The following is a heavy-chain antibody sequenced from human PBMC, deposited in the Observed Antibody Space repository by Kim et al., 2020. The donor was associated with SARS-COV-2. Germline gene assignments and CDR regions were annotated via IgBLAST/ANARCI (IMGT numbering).Heavy chain of an antibody. J-gene: IGHJ6*02. V-gene: IGHV4-61*01. CDR3: ARDSSSWPYYYYGMDV. D-gene: IGHD6-13*01. CDR1: GGSVSSGSYY. CDR2: IYYSGST. Sequence: SETLSLTCTVSGGSVSSGSYYWSWIRQPPGKGLEWIGYIYYSGSTNYNPFLKSRVTISVDTSKNQFSLKLSSVTAADTAVYYCARDSSSWPYYYYGMDVWGQGTTVTVSS.